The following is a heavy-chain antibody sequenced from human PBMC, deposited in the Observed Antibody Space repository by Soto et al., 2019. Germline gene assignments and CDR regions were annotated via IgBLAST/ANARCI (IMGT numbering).Heavy chain of an antibody. Sequence: SVKVSCKASGGTFSSYAISWVRQAPGQGLEWMGGIIPIFGTANYAQKFQGRVTITADESTSTAYMELSSLRSEDTAVYYCARGNYYDSSGYNDAFDIWGAGTMLTV. D-gene: IGHD3-22*01. CDR3: ARGNYYDSSGYNDAFDI. CDR2: IIPIFGTA. J-gene: IGHJ3*02. CDR1: GGTFSSYA. V-gene: IGHV1-69*13.